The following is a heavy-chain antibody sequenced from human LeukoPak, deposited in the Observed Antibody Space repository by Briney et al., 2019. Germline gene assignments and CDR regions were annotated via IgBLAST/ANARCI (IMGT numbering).Heavy chain of an antibody. CDR2: IYHSGST. CDR1: GGSISSGGYS. V-gene: IGHV4-30-2*01. CDR3: ARVRPYYYYGMDV. J-gene: IGHJ6*02. Sequence: SQTLSLTCAVSGGSISSGGYSWSWIRQPPGKGLEWIGYIYHSGSTYYNPSLKSRVTISVDRSKNQFSLKLSSVTAADTAVYYCARVRPYYYYGMDVWGQGTTVTASS.